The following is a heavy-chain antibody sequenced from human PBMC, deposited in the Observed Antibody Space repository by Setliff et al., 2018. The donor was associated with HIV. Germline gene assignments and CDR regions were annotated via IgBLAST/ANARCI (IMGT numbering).Heavy chain of an antibody. CDR1: GFTFSSYA. Sequence: GGSLRLSCAASGFTFSSYAMSWVRKTPEKGLEWASIITRGGSTYYADPAKGRFIISRDNSQNTLYFQMNSLRADDTAIYYCAKGFRPVDTALVSGPTYWGQGIRVTVSS. V-gene: IGHV3-23*01. CDR2: ITRGGST. D-gene: IGHD5-18*01. CDR3: AKGFRPVDTALVSGPTY. J-gene: IGHJ4*02.